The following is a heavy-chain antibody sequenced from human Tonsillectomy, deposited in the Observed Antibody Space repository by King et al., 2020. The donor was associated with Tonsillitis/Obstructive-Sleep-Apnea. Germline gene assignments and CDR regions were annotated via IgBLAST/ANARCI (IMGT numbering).Heavy chain of an antibody. CDR2: IIPILDTA. V-gene: IGHV1-69*11. J-gene: IGHJ4*02. D-gene: IGHD4-23*01. CDR3: ARGYGGNRGNFDI. CDR1: GGTFRSYA. Sequence: QLVQSGAEVKKPGSSVKVSCKASGGTFRSYAISWVRQAPGQGLEWMGRIIPILDTANYAQKFQGRVTITADESTSTAYMELNSLKSEDTAVYYCARGYGGNRGNFDIWGQGTLVTGSS.